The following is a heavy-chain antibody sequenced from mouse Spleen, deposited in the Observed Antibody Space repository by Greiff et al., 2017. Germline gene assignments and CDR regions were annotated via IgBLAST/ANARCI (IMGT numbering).Heavy chain of an antibody. V-gene: IGHV1-82*01. CDR2: IYPGDGDT. CDR1: GYAFSSSW. CDR3: ARDLAIYYGNYWYFDV. D-gene: IGHD2-1*01. J-gene: IGHJ1*01. Sequence: QVQLQQSGPELVKPGASVKISCKASGYAFSSSWMNWVKQRPGKGLEWIGRIYPGDGDTNYNGKFKGKATLTADKSSSTAYMQLSSLTSEDSAVYFCARDLAIYYGNYWYFDVWGAGTTVTVSS.